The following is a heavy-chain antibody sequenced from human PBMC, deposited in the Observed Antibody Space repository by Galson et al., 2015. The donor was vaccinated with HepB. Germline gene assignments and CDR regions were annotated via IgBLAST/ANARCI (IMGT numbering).Heavy chain of an antibody. CDR3: AKGRQGDYDILTGYSY. V-gene: IGHV3-15*01. CDR1: GFTFSNAW. Sequence: SLRLSCAASGFTFSNAWMSWVRQAPGKGLEWVGRIKSKTDGGTTDYAAPVKGRFTISRDDSKNTLYLQMNSLKTEDTAVYYCAKGRQGDYDILTGYSYWGQGTLVTVSS. D-gene: IGHD3-9*01. CDR2: IKSKTDGGTT. J-gene: IGHJ4*02.